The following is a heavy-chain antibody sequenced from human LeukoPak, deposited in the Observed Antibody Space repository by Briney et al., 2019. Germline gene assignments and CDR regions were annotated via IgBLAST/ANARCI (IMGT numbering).Heavy chain of an antibody. V-gene: IGHV4-4*07. D-gene: IGHD2-21*02. Sequence: SETLSLTCTVSGGSISSYYWSWIRQPAGKGLEWIGCIYTSGSTNYNPSLKSRVTMSVDTSKNQFSLKLSSVTAADTAVYYCARSPCGGDCYSVWFDPWGQGALVTVSS. CDR2: IYTSGST. CDR1: GGSISSYY. J-gene: IGHJ5*02. CDR3: ARSPCGGDCYSVWFDP.